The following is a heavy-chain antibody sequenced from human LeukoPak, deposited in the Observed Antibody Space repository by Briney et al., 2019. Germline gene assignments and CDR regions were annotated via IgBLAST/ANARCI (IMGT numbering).Heavy chain of an antibody. CDR2: ISGSGGST. D-gene: IGHD3-10*01. CDR3: AKADYYGSGSYYNRGPFDY. J-gene: IGHJ4*02. V-gene: IGHV3-23*01. Sequence: GGSLRLSCAASGFTFSSYAMRWVRQAPGKGLEWVSAISGSGGSTYYADSVKGRFTISRDNSKNTLYLQMNSLRAEDTAVYYCAKADYYGSGSYYNRGPFDYWGQGTLVTVSS. CDR1: GFTFSSYA.